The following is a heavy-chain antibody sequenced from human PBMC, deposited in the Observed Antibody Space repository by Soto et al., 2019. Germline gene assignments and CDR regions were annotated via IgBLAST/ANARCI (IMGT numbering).Heavy chain of an antibody. CDR2: TYYRPKWYN. V-gene: IGHV6-1*01. D-gene: IGHD6-19*01. CDR3: AREVRFIAVAGTGGYYFDY. J-gene: IGHJ4*02. Sequence: PSQTLSLTCAISGDSVSSNSAAWNWIRQSPSRGLEWLGRTYYRPKWYNDYAVSVKSRITINPDTSKNQSSLQLNSVTPEDTAVYYCAREVRFIAVAGTGGYYFDYWGQGTLVTVSS. CDR1: GDSVSSNSAA.